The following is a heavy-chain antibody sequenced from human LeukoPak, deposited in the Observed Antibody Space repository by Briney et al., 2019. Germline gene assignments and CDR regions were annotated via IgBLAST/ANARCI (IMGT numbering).Heavy chain of an antibody. V-gene: IGHV4-39*01. J-gene: IGHJ4*02. CDR1: GGSISSSSYY. D-gene: IGHD3-3*01. CDR3: ASLTYYDFWSGYYVFDY. CDR2: IYYSGST. Sequence: PLETLSLTCTVSGGSISSSSYYWGWIRQPPGKGLEWIGSIYYSGSTYYNPSLKSRVTISVDTSKNQFSLKLTSVTAADTAVYYCASLTYYDFWSGYYVFDYWGQGTLVTVSS.